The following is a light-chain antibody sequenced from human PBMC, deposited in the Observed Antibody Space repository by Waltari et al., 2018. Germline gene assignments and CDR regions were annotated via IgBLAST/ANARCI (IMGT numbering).Light chain of an antibody. CDR2: EVS. Sequence: QSALTQPASVSGSPGQSITISCTGTSSDVGGYNYVSWYQQHPGKAPKLMIYEVSNRPSGVSNRFAGSKSGNKASLTISGLQAEDEADYYCSSYTSSSLLAVFGGGTKLTVL. J-gene: IGLJ2*01. CDR1: SSDVGGYNY. V-gene: IGLV2-14*01. CDR3: SSYTSSSLLAV.